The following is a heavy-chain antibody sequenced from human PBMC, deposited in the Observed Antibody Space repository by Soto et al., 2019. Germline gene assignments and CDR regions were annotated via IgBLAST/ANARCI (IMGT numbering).Heavy chain of an antibody. CDR3: GAGSKYGDYPRWFDT. J-gene: IGHJ5*02. V-gene: IGHV1-8*01. CDR2: MNPNSGNT. D-gene: IGHD4-17*01. Sequence: QVQLVQSGAEVKKPGASVKVSCKASGYTFTSYDINWVRQATGQGLEYLGWMNPNSGNTGYVQKFQGRVTMTRDTAINTAYMELSSMRSEDTAVYYCGAGSKYGDYPRWFDTWGQGTLVTVSS. CDR1: GYTFTSYD.